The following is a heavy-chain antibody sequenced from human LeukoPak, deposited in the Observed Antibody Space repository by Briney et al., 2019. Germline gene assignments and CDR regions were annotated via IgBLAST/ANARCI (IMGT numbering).Heavy chain of an antibody. CDR1: GFAFSSYA. Sequence: PGGSLRLSCAASGFAFSSYAMHWVRQAPGKGLEYVSGISGSGGSTYYANSVKGRFIISRDNSKNTLYLQMNSLRAEDTAVYYCAKVYDNQLLFNWFDPWGQGTLVTVSS. V-gene: IGHV3-64*01. D-gene: IGHD2-2*01. J-gene: IGHJ5*02. CDR2: ISGSGGST. CDR3: AKVYDNQLLFNWFDP.